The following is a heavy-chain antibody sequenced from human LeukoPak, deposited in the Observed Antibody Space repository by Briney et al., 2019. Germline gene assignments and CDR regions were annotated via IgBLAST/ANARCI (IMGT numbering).Heavy chain of an antibody. V-gene: IGHV3-48*03. D-gene: IGHD3-22*01. CDR1: GFTFSTYE. J-gene: IGHJ4*02. Sequence: RGSLRLSCAASGFTFSTYEMNWVRQAPGKGLEWVSYISSTGSNIYYADSVKGRFTISRDNAKNSLYLLMNSLRTEDTAVYYCAATYYYDGSGDYWGQGTLVTVPS. CDR3: AATYYYDGSGDY. CDR2: ISSTGSNI.